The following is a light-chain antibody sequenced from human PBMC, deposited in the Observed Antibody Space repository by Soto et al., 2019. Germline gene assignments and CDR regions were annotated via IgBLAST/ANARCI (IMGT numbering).Light chain of an antibody. CDR1: QSVSSSY. CDR3: QQYGSSPWT. Sequence: EIVLKQSPGTLSLSPGERATLSCRASQSVSSSYLAWYQQKPGQAPRLLIYGASRRATGIPDRFSGSGSGTDFTHTISRLEPEDFAVYYCQQYGSSPWTFGQGTKLDIK. V-gene: IGKV3-20*01. J-gene: IGKJ1*01. CDR2: GAS.